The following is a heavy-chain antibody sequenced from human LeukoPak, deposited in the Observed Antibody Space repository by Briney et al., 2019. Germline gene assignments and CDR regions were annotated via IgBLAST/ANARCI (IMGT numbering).Heavy chain of an antibody. CDR2: IYSGGST. Sequence: PGGSLRLSCAASGFTVSSNYMSWVRQAPGKGLEWVSVIYSGGSTYYADSVKGRFTISRDNSKNTLYLQMNSLRAEDTAVYYCARFPLAVAAHFDYWGQGTLVTVSS. J-gene: IGHJ4*02. D-gene: IGHD6-19*01. CDR1: GFTVSSNY. V-gene: IGHV3-66*01. CDR3: ARFPLAVAAHFDY.